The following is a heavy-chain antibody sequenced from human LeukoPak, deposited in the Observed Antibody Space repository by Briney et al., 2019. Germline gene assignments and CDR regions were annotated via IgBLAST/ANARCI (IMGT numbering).Heavy chain of an antibody. Sequence: GGSLRLSCAASGFTFSSYAMSWVRQAPGKGLEWVSAISGSGGSTYYADSVKGRFTISRDNSKNTLYLQMNSLRAEDTAVYYCARDLYAAAGAHYYYGMDVWGQGTTVTVSS. D-gene: IGHD6-13*01. J-gene: IGHJ6*02. CDR3: ARDLYAAAGAHYYYGMDV. V-gene: IGHV3-23*01. CDR2: ISGSGGST. CDR1: GFTFSSYA.